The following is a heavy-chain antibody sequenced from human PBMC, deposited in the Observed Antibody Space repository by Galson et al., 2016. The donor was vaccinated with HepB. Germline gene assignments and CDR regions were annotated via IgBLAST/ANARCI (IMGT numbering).Heavy chain of an antibody. J-gene: IGHJ4*02. CDR3: ARHISRVDTAMVL. D-gene: IGHD5-18*01. Sequence: SETLSLTCTVSGGSISSSSSYWGWIRQPPGKGLEWIGNMYYSGSTYYQSSLKSRVAMSVDMSNNQFSLNLTSVTAADTAVYYCARHISRVDTAMVLWGQGTLVIVSS. CDR1: GGSISSSSSY. CDR2: MYYSGST. V-gene: IGHV4-39*01.